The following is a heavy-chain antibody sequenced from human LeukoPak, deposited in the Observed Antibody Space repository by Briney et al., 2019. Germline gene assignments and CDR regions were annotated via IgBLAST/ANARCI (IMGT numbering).Heavy chain of an antibody. CDR1: GFTFSNYS. D-gene: IGHD2-15*01. J-gene: IGHJ4*02. CDR2: ISRSSTTI. Sequence: GGSLRLSCAASGFTFSNYSMNWVRQAPGKGLEWVSYISRSSTTIYYADSVKGRFTISRDNSKNTLYLQMNRLRAEDTAVYYCAKCRLVVVAAHSEGGFDYWGQGTLVTVSS. CDR3: AKCRLVVVAAHSEGGFDY. V-gene: IGHV3-48*01.